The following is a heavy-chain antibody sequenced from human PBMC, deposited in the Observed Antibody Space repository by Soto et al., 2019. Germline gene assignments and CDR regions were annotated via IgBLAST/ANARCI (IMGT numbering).Heavy chain of an antibody. CDR3: ARDLERRRNWSDP. D-gene: IGHD1-1*01. Sequence: SETLSLTCAVYGGSFSGYYWSWIRQPPGKGLEWIGEINHSGSTNYNPSLKSRVTISVDTSKNQFSLKLSSVTAADTAVYYCARDLERRRNWSDPWGQGTLVTVS. CDR1: GGSFSGYY. V-gene: IGHV4-34*01. J-gene: IGHJ5*02. CDR2: INHSGST.